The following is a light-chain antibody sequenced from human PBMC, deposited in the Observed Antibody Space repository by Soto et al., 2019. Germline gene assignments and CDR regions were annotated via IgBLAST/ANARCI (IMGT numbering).Light chain of an antibody. CDR3: NSFTTSSTYV. J-gene: IGLJ1*01. CDR1: TSDVGRYNY. CDR2: DVS. Sequence: QSVLTQPASVSGSPGQSISISCTGTTSDVGRYNYVSWYQQHPCKATKLMIYDVSYRPSWVSNRFSGSKSGITASLAISGLQAEDEADYYCNSFTTSSTYVFGTGTKVTVL. V-gene: IGLV2-14*03.